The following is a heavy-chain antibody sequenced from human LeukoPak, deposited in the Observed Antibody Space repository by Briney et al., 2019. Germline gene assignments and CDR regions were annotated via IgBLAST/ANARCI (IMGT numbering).Heavy chain of an antibody. CDR1: GGSFSGYY. J-gene: IGHJ5*02. D-gene: IGHD3-10*01. Sequence: SETLSLTCAVYGGSFSGYYWSWIRQPPGKGLEWIGEINHSGSTNYNPSLKSRVTISVDTSKNQFSLKLSSVTAADTAVYYCARGRVYGSGSYYARWFDPWGQGTLVTVSS. V-gene: IGHV4-34*01. CDR3: ARGRVYGSGSYYARWFDP. CDR2: INHSGST.